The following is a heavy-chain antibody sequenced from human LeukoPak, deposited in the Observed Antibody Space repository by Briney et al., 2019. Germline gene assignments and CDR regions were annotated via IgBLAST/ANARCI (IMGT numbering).Heavy chain of an antibody. Sequence: GASVKVSCKASGYTFTGYYMHWVRQAPGQGLEWMGWINPNSGGTNYAQKFQGGVTMTRDTSISTAYMELSRLRSDDTAVYYCARSRGVIRGSFDYWGQGTLVTVSS. V-gene: IGHV1-2*02. CDR2: INPNSGGT. D-gene: IGHD3-10*01. CDR1: GYTFTGYY. J-gene: IGHJ4*02. CDR3: ARSRGVIRGSFDY.